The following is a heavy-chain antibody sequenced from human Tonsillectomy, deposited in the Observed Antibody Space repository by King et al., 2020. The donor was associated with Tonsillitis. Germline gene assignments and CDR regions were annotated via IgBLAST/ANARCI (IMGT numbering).Heavy chain of an antibody. J-gene: IGHJ3*02. D-gene: IGHD3-22*01. Sequence: VQLQESGPGLVKPSGTLSLTCAVSCGSISSSNWWSWVRQPPGKGLEWIGEIYHSGSINYNPPLKSRVTISVDKSKNQFSLKLSSVTAADTAVYYCARAGTYYYDSSGYLGAFDIWGQGTMVTVSS. V-gene: IGHV4-4*02. CDR3: ARAGTYYYDSSGYLGAFDI. CDR1: CGSISSSNW. CDR2: IYHSGSI.